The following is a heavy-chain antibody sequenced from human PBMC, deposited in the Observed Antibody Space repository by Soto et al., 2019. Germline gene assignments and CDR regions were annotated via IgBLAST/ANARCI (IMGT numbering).Heavy chain of an antibody. D-gene: IGHD1-1*01. J-gene: IGHJ6*02. Sequence: GESLKISCKGSGYNFTYYWIGWVRQMPGKGQEWMGIIYPGDPDTKYNPSFQGQVTISADKSITTTYLQWSSLKASDTAIYYCAAWIFYYGMDVWGQGTTGTGSS. CDR2: IYPGDPDT. CDR1: GYNFTYYW. CDR3: AAWIFYYGMDV. V-gene: IGHV5-51*03.